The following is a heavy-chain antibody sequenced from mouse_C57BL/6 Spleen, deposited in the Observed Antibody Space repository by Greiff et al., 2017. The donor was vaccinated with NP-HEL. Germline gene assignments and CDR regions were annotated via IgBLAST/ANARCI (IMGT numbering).Heavy chain of an antibody. D-gene: IGHD2-5*01. CDR1: GYTFTSYW. Sequence: LQQPGAELVRPGSSVKLSCKASGYTFTSYWMHWVKQRPIQGLEWIGNIDPSDSETHYNQKFKDKATLTVDKSSSTAYMQLSSLTSEDSAVYYCARGYYSNYGDYYAMDYWGQGTSVTVSS. CDR2: IDPSDSET. CDR3: ARGYYSNYGDYYAMDY. J-gene: IGHJ4*01. V-gene: IGHV1-52*01.